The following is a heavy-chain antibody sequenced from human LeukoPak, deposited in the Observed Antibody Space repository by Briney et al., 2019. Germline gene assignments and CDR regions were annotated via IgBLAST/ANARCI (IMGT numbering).Heavy chain of an antibody. J-gene: IGHJ4*02. Sequence: PGGSLRLSCAASGFTFSSYSMNWVRQAPGKGLEWVANIKQDGSKKYYVGSVKGRFTISRDNAKNSLYLQMNSLRAEDTAVYHCARWAFYYYDTSGSYYFDHWGQGTLVTVSS. CDR3: ARWAFYYYDTSGSYYFDH. D-gene: IGHD3-22*01. CDR1: GFTFSSYS. V-gene: IGHV3-7*01. CDR2: IKQDGSKK.